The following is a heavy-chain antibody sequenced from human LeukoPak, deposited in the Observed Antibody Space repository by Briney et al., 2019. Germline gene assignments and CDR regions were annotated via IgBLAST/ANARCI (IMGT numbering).Heavy chain of an antibody. D-gene: IGHD3-3*01. CDR2: IYWNDDK. Sequence: SGPTLVNPTQTLTLTCTFSGFSLSTSGVGVGWIRQPPGKALEWLALIYWNDDKRYSPSLKSRLTITKDTSKNQVVLTMTNMDPVDTATYYCAHRPVGGDDGWSGFPLNWFDPWGQGTLVTVSS. CDR1: GFSLSTSGVG. V-gene: IGHV2-5*01. CDR3: AHRPVGGDDGWSGFPLNWFDP. J-gene: IGHJ5*02.